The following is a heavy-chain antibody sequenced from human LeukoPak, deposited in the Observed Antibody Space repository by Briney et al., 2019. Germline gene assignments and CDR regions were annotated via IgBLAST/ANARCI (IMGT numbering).Heavy chain of an antibody. V-gene: IGHV3-23*01. J-gene: IGHJ5*01. CDR3: AKGRVAAAGGLRWFDY. Sequence: PGGSLRLSCAASGFTFSSYAMTWVRQAPGKGLEWVSTISGVGGTTYYADSVKGRFTISRDNSKNTLYLQMNSLRADDTAMYYCAKGRVAAAGGLRWFDYWGQGTLVTVSS. CDR2: ISGVGGTT. CDR1: GFTFSSYA. D-gene: IGHD6-13*01.